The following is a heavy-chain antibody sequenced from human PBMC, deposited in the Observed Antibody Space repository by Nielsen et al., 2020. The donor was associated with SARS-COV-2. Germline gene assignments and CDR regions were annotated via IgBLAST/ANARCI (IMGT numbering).Heavy chain of an antibody. CDR3: ARVDTVAAFDY. D-gene: IGHD6-19*01. V-gene: IGHV3-23*01. Sequence: GESLKISCAASGFTFSSYAMSWVRQAPGKGLEWVSAISGSGGSTYYADSVKGRFTISRDNAKNSLYLQMNSLRAEDTAVYYCARVDTVAAFDYWGQGTLVTVSS. CDR2: ISGSGGST. CDR1: GFTFSSYA. J-gene: IGHJ4*02.